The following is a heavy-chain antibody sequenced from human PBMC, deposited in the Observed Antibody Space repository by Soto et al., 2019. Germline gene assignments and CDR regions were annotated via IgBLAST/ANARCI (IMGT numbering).Heavy chain of an antibody. CDR2: INPSGGST. V-gene: IGHV1-46*01. D-gene: IGHD4-17*01. CDR3: ARVISGGYYGDYKDY. Sequence: QVQLVQSGAEVKKPGASVKVSCKASGYTFTSYYMHWVRQAPGQGLEWMGIINPSGGSTSYAQKFQGRVTMTRDTSTSTVYMELSSLRSEDTAVYYCARVISGGYYGDYKDYWGQGTLVTVSS. J-gene: IGHJ4*02. CDR1: GYTFTSYY.